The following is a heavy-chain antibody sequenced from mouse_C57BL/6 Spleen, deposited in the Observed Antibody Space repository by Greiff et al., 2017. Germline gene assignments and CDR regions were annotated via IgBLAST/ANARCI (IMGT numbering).Heavy chain of an antibody. Sequence: VQLQQSGAELVRPGASVKLSCKASGYTFTDYYINWVKQRPGQGLEWIARIYPGSGNTYYNEKFKGKATLTAEKSSSTAYMQLSSLTSEDSAVDFGARDYGSSLRYFDVWGTGTTVTVSS. CDR1: GYTFTDYY. CDR3: ARDYGSSLRYFDV. D-gene: IGHD1-1*01. V-gene: IGHV1-76*01. CDR2: IYPGSGNT. J-gene: IGHJ1*03.